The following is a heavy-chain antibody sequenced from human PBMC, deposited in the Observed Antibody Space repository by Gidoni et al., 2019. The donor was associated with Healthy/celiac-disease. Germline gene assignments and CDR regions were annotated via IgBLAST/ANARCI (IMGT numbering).Heavy chain of an antibody. Sequence: EVQLVESGGGLVKPGGSLRVSCAASGFTVSSYSMNWVRQAPGKGLGWVASISSSSSYIYYADSVKGRFTISRDNAKNSLYLQMNSLRAEDTAVYYCARDRNYGPDAFDIWGQGTMVTVSS. CDR3: ARDRNYGPDAFDI. V-gene: IGHV3-21*01. D-gene: IGHD4-4*01. CDR1: GFTVSSYS. CDR2: ISSSSSYI. J-gene: IGHJ3*02.